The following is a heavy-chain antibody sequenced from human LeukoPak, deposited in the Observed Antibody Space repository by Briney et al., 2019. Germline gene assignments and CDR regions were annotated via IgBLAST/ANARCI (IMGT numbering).Heavy chain of an antibody. CDR1: GFTFSSYE. D-gene: IGHD3-22*01. J-gene: IGHJ4*02. CDR3: ARESYDSSGYYIFFDY. V-gene: IGHV3-48*03. CDR2: ISSSGSTI. Sequence: GGSLRLSGAASGFTFSSYEMNWVRQAPGKGLEWVSYISSSGSTIYYADSVKGRFTISRDNAKNSLYLQMNSLRAEDTAVYYCARESYDSSGYYIFFDYWGQGTLVTVSS.